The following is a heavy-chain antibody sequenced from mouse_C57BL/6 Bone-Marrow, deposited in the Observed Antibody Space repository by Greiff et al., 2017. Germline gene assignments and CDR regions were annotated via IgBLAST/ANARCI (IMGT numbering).Heavy chain of an antibody. CDR1: GYAFSSYW. J-gene: IGHJ3*01. V-gene: IGHV1-80*01. CDR3: AREAY. Sequence: QVQLKESGAELVKPGASVKISCKASGYAFSSYWMNWVKQRPGTGLEWIGQIFPGDGDTNYNGKFKGKATLTADKSSSTAYMQLSSLTSDDSAGYYCAREAYWGQGTLVMVSA. CDR2: IFPGDGDT.